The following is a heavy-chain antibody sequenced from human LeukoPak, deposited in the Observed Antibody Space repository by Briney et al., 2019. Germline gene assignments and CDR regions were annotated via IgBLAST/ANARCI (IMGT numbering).Heavy chain of an antibody. CDR2: ISGSGGST. Sequence: PGGSLRLSCAASGFTFSTYAMSWVRQAPGKGLEWVSAISGSGGSTYYADSVKGRFTVSRDNSKNTLYLQMNSLRAEDTAVYYCAHGSMYQLDYWGQGTLVTVSS. CDR1: GFTFSTYA. J-gene: IGHJ4*02. D-gene: IGHD2-2*01. CDR3: AHGSMYQLDY. V-gene: IGHV3-23*01.